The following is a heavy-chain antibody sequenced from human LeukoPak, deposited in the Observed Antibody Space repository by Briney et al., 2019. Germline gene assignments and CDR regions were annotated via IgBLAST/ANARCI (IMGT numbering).Heavy chain of an antibody. CDR1: GFTFSSYW. CDR3: AREKRTTVDNYYYYYMDV. CDR2: IKQDGSEK. Sequence: GGSLRLSCAASGFTFSSYWMSWVRQAPGKGLEWVANIKQDGSEKYYVDSVKGRFTISRDNAKNSLYLRMNSLRAEDTAVYYCAREKRTTVDNYYYYYMDVWGKGTTVTISS. V-gene: IGHV3-7*01. D-gene: IGHD4-23*01. J-gene: IGHJ6*03.